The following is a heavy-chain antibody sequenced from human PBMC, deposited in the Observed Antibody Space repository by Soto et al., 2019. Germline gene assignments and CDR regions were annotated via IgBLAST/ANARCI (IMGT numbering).Heavy chain of an antibody. CDR3: ARDSGIYYYGMDV. V-gene: IGHV3-21*01. CDR1: GFTFSSYS. J-gene: IGHJ6*02. Sequence: PVGSLRLSCAASGFTFSSYSMNWVRQAPGKGLEWVSSISSSSSYIYYADSVKGRFTISRDNAKNSLYLQMNSLRAEDTAVYYCARDSGIYYYGMDVWGQGTTVTVSS. D-gene: IGHD2-15*01. CDR2: ISSSSSYI.